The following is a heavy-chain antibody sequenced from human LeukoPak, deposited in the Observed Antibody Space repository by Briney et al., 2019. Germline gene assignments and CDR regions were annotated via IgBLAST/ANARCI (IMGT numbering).Heavy chain of an antibody. V-gene: IGHV4-59*01. Sequence: PSETLSLTCSVFGGSISSYYWTWIRQSPARGLEWIGHIYYSGSPNYNPSLKSRVTISSDTSKNHFSLKVTSVTAADTAFYYCARLSRAGEDYWGQGISVTVSS. D-gene: IGHD3-16*01. CDR3: ARLSRAGEDY. CDR2: IYYSGSP. J-gene: IGHJ4*02. CDR1: GGSISSYY.